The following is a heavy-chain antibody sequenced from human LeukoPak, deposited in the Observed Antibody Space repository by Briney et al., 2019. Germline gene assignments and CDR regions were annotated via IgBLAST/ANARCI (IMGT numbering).Heavy chain of an antibody. D-gene: IGHD3-22*01. J-gene: IGHJ4*02. Sequence: GASVKVSCKASGGTFSSYAISWVRQAPGQGLEWVGWINPNSGGTNYAQKFQGRVTMTRDTSISTAYMELTRLRSDDTAVYYCARDRDYYDSSGYYPLDYWGQGSLVTVSS. CDR2: INPNSGGT. CDR1: GGTFSSYA. V-gene: IGHV1-2*02. CDR3: ARDRDYYDSSGYYPLDY.